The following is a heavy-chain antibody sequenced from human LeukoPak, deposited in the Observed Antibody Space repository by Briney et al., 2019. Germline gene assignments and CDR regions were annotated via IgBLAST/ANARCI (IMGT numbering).Heavy chain of an antibody. J-gene: IGHJ4*02. V-gene: IGHV3-30*02. CDR3: AKGRLPDY. Sequence: PGGSLRLSCAASGFTFSGYGMHWVRQAPGKGLEWVAFIRYDGSNKYYADSVKGQFTTSRDNSKNTLYLQMNSLRAEDTAVYYCAKGRLPDYWGQGTLVTVSS. D-gene: IGHD3-16*01. CDR1: GFTFSGYG. CDR2: IRYDGSNK.